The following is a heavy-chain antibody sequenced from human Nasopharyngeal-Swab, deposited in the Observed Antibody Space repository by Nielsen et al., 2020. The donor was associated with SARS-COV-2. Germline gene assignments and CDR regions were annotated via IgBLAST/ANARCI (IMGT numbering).Heavy chain of an antibody. CDR2: IRNKDYGGTT. D-gene: IGHD5-18*01. V-gene: IGHV3-49*03. CDR1: GFTFGDYA. CDR3: TRDFPFSVDTATRGYMDV. J-gene: IGHJ6*03. Sequence: GESLKISCTASGFTFGDYAMNWFRPAQGRELEWVTYIRNKDYGGTTEYAASVRGRFTISRDDSKNIAYLQMNSLTTEDTAVYYCTRDFPFSVDTATRGYMDVWGKGTTVTVSS.